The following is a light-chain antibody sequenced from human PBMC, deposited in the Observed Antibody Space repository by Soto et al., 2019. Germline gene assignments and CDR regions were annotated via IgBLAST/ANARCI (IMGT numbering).Light chain of an antibody. CDR1: SSDFGNYNL. CDR3: SSNAGSGPSVV. J-gene: IGLJ2*01. Sequence: QSALTQPASVSGSPGQSITISCTGTSSDFGNYNLVSWYQHHPGKAPKLIIYEGNRRPSGVSNRFSGSKSGSTASLTISGLQAEDEADYYCSSNAGSGPSVVFGGGAQLTVL. V-gene: IGLV2-23*01. CDR2: EGN.